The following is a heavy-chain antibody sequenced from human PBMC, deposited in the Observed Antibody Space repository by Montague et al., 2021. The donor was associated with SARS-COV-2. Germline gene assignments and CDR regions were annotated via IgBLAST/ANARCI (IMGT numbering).Heavy chain of an antibody. V-gene: IGHV4-34*01. J-gene: IGHJ6*02. CDR1: GGSFSGYY. Sequence: SETLSLTCAVYGGSFSGYYWSWIRQPPGKGLEWIGEINHSGSTKYNPSLKSRVTMSVDTSKNQFSLKLSSVTAADTAVYYCARVRYYGSGTSLGMDVWGQGTTVTVSS. CDR3: ARVRYYGSGTSLGMDV. D-gene: IGHD3-10*01. CDR2: INHSGST.